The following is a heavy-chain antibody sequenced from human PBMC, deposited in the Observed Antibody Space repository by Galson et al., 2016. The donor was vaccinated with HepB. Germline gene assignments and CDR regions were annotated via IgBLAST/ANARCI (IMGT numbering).Heavy chain of an antibody. CDR2: ISAGGGRT. J-gene: IGHJ4*02. CDR3: ARDEGEYSLFDS. V-gene: IGHV3-23*01. Sequence: SLRLSCAVSGFTFDSYDMSWVRQAPGKGPEWVSAISAGGGRTNYVDSVKGRFTIPRDNSKSTLYLQMNNLRVEDTAVYYCARDEGEYSLFDSWGQGTQVTVSS. D-gene: IGHD5-18*01. CDR1: GFTFDSYD.